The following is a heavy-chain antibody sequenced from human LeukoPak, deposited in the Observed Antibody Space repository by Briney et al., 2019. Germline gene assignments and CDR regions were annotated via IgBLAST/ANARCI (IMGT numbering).Heavy chain of an antibody. J-gene: IGHJ3*02. Sequence: GASVKVSCKASGYTFTSYGISWVRQAPGQGLEWMGWISAYNGNTNYAQKLQGRVTMTTDTSTSTAYMELRSLRSDDTAVYYCARVLGYCSGGSCSSRDAFDIWGQGTMVTVSS. D-gene: IGHD2-15*01. V-gene: IGHV1-18*01. CDR2: ISAYNGNT. CDR3: ARVLGYCSGGSCSSRDAFDI. CDR1: GYTFTSYG.